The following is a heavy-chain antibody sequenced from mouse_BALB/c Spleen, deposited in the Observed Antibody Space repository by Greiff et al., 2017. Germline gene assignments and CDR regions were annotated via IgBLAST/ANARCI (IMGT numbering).Heavy chain of an antibody. Sequence: EVKVVESGGGLVKPGGSLKLSCAASGFTFSSYAMSWVRQTPEKRLEWVASISSGGSTYYPDSVKGRFTISRDNARNILYLQMSSLRSEDTAMYYCARGAYPYAMDYWGQGTSVTVSS. V-gene: IGHV5-6-5*01. J-gene: IGHJ4*01. CDR2: ISSGGST. CDR1: GFTFSSYA. CDR3: ARGAYPYAMDY. D-gene: IGHD2-10*01.